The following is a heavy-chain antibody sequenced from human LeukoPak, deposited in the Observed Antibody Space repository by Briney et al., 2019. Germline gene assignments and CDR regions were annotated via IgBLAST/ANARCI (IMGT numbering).Heavy chain of an antibody. CDR3: ARRWLRYNWFDP. D-gene: IGHD5-12*01. CDR1: GGSLRGYY. V-gene: IGHV4-34*01. CDR2: INHSVST. Sequence: PSETLSLTCAVCGGSLRGYYWSWLRQPPGKGREGIGEINHSVSTNYNPCLKSRVTISVDTSKNQFSLKLSSVTAADTAVYYCARRWLRYNWFDPWGQGTLVTVSS. J-gene: IGHJ5*02.